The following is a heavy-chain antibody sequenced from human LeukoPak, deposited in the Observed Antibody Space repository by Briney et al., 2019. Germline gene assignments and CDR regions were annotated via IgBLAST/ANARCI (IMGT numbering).Heavy chain of an antibody. J-gene: IGHJ3*02. CDR1: GGSISSGGYY. V-gene: IGHV4-31*03. CDR3: AGEGGGVTMPNAFDI. Sequence: SETLSLTCTVSGGSISSGGYYWSWIRQHPGKGLEWIGYIYYSGSTYYNPSLKSRVTISVDTSKNQFSLKLSSVTAADTAGYYCAGEGGGVTMPNAFDIWGQGTMVTVSS. D-gene: IGHD3-10*01. CDR2: IYYSGST.